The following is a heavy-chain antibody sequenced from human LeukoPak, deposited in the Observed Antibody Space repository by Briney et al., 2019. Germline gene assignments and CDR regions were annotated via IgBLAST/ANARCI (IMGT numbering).Heavy chain of an antibody. Sequence: SETLSLTCAVYGGSFSGYYWSWIRQPPGKGLEWIGEINHSGSTNYNPSLKSRVTISVDTSKNQFSLKLSSVTAADTAVYYCARGQGVRIAAPPDYWGQGTLVTVSS. CDR3: ARGQGVRIAAPPDY. V-gene: IGHV4-34*01. CDR1: GGSFSGYY. CDR2: INHSGST. D-gene: IGHD6-13*01. J-gene: IGHJ4*02.